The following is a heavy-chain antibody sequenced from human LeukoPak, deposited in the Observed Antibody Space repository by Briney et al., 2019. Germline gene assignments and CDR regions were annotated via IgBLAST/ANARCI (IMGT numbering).Heavy chain of an antibody. CDR1: GFTFSSYA. CDR3: AKDLPVGVTLAHDY. Sequence: GGSLRLSCAASGFTFSSYAMSWVRQAPGKGLEWVSAISGSGGSTYYADSVKGRFTISRDNSKNTLYLQMNSLRAEDAAVYYCAKDLPVGVTLAHDYWGQGTLVTVSS. V-gene: IGHV3-23*01. D-gene: IGHD1-26*01. J-gene: IGHJ4*02. CDR2: ISGSGGST.